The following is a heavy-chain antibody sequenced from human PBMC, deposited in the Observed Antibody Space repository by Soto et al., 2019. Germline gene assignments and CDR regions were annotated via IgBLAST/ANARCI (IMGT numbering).Heavy chain of an antibody. CDR1: GASIISNDW. CDR2: IFHSGRT. CDR3: ARANLRSGWTFDH. Sequence: ETLSLTCSVRGASIISNDWLIWIRQTPGKGLEWIGEIFHSGRTNYSPSFKSRVTISVDTSKSQFSLEMASVTAADTAVYYCARANLRSGWTFDHWGQGSLVTVSS. D-gene: IGHD6-19*01. V-gene: IGHV4-4*02. J-gene: IGHJ4*02.